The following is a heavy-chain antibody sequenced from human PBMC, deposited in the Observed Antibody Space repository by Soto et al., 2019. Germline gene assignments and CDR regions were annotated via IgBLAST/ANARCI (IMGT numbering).Heavy chain of an antibody. V-gene: IGHV2-5*02. D-gene: IGHD3-3*01. CDR3: AHRVLRTVFGLVTTTAIYFDF. Sequence: QITLNESGPTQVKPRQTLTLTCTFSGFSLTTSGVGVGWIRQSPGKAPEWLALIYWDDDKRYSPSLKIRLTNTKDTSKNHVVLTMADLDPADTATYYCAHRVLRTVFGLVTTTAIYFDFWGQGTPVAVSS. CDR2: IYWDDDK. CDR1: GFSLTTSGVG. J-gene: IGHJ4*02.